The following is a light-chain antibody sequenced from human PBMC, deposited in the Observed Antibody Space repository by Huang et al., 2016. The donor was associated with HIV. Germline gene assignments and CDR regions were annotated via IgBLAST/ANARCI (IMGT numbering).Light chain of an antibody. CDR3: QQYTNWPRT. V-gene: IGKV3-15*01. CDR1: QSVSSN. J-gene: IGKJ1*01. CDR2: GAS. Sequence: EIVMTQSPATLSVFPGERATLSCRASQSVSSNFAWYQQKPGQSPRLLLYGASTRATGIPARFSGSGAGTEFTLTISSLQSEDFAVYYCQQYTNWPRTFGQGTKVEIK.